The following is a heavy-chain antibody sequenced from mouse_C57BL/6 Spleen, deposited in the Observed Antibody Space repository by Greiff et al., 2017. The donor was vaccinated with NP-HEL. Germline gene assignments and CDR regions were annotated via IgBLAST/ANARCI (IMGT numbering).Heavy chain of an antibody. D-gene: IGHD1-1*01. J-gene: IGHJ4*01. CDR2: ISDGGSYT. V-gene: IGHV5-4*01. CDR3: ARVYYGSSCDAMDY. Sequence: EVQVVESGGGLVKPGGSLKLSCAASGFTFSSYAMSWVRQTPEKRLEWVATISDGGSYTYYPDNVKGRFTISRDNAKNNLYLQMSRLKSEDTAVYYCARVYYGSSCDAMDYWGQGTSVTVSS. CDR1: GFTFSSYA.